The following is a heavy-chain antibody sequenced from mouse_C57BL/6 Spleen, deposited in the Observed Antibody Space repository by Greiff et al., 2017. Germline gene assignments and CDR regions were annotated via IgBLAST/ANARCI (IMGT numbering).Heavy chain of an antibody. D-gene: IGHD2-10*02. J-gene: IGHJ2*01. CDR1: GYSFTSYY. CDR2: LYPGSGNT. V-gene: IGHV1-66*01. CDR3: AREYGNLGY. Sequence: QVQLKESGPELVKPGASVKISCKASGYSFTSYYIHWVKQRPGQGIEWIGWLYPGSGNTKYNEKFKGKATLTADTSSSTTYMQLSSLTSEDSAVYYCAREYGNLGYWGQGTTHTVSS.